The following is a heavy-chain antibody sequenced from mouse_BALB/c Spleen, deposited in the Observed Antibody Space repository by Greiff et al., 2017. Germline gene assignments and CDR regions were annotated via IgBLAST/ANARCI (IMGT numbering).Heavy chain of an antibody. CDR2: ISSGGST. Sequence: EVQVVESGGGLVKPGGSLKLSCAASGFTFSSYAMSWVRQTPEKRLEWVASISSGGSTYYPDSVKGRFTISRDNARNILYLQMSSLRSEDTAMYYCARGLGSSLYYAMDYWGQGTSVTVSS. V-gene: IGHV5-6-5*01. CDR3: ARGLGSSLYYAMDY. J-gene: IGHJ4*01. D-gene: IGHD1-1*01. CDR1: GFTFSSYA.